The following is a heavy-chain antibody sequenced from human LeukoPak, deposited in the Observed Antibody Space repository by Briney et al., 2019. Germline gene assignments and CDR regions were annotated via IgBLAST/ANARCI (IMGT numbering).Heavy chain of an antibody. Sequence: GGPLRLSCAASGFSVSTNSMTWVRQAPGKGLECVSIIYSRDVTSYADSVKDRFTISRDNDKNTLYLQMDSLRSDDTAVYYCARVLAAIALRDYHYVDVWGKGTTVTVSS. CDR2: IYSRDVT. V-gene: IGHV3-53*01. CDR3: ARVLAAIALRDYHYVDV. CDR1: GFSVSTNS. D-gene: IGHD6-19*01. J-gene: IGHJ6*03.